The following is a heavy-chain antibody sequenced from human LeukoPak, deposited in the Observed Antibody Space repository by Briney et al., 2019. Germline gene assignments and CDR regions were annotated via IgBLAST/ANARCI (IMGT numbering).Heavy chain of an antibody. CDR2: IYPGDSDT. J-gene: IGHJ3*01. CDR1: GYSFATYW. CDR3: ARQLDDGDPEDPFDL. D-gene: IGHD4/OR15-4a*01. V-gene: IGHV5-51*01. Sequence: GESLKISCKGSGYSFATYWIGWVRQMPGKGLEWLGIIYPGDSDTRYSPSFQGQVTVSVDKSISTTYLQWNSLKASDTALYYCARQLDDGDPEDPFDLWGQGTMVTVSS.